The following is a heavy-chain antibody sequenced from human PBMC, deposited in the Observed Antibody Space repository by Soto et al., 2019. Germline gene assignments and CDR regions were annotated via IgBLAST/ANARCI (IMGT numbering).Heavy chain of an antibody. CDR2: INHSGST. J-gene: IGHJ4*02. V-gene: IGHV4-39*07. CDR1: GGSISSLSYY. Sequence: PSQTLSLTCTVSGGSISSLSYYWGWIRQPPGKGLEWIGKINHSGSTNYNPSLKSRVTISVDTSKNQFSLKLSSVTAADTAVYYCARGLWFGELRAFDYWGQGTLVTVSS. D-gene: IGHD3-10*01. CDR3: ARGLWFGELRAFDY.